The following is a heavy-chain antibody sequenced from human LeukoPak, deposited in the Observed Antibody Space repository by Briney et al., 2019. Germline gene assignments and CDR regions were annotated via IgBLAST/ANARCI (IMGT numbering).Heavy chain of an antibody. CDR1: GFTFSNYW. J-gene: IGHJ5*02. V-gene: IGHV3-7*04. CDR2: IKQDGSEK. CDR3: ARGQTWIQLWP. D-gene: IGHD5-18*01. Sequence: GGSLRLSCAASGFTFSNYWMTWVRQAPGKGLEWVANIKQDGSEKYYVDSVKGRFNISRDNAKNSLYLQMNSLRDEDTAVYYCARGQTWIQLWPRGQGTLVTVSS.